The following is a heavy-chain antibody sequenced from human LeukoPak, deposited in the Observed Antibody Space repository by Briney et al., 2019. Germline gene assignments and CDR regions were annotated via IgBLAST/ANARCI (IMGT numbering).Heavy chain of an antibody. Sequence: PSETLSLTSTVSGGPISSRYWSCVRQPPGKGLEWIGYVYYSGSTNYNPSFKSRVTISADTSKNQFSLKMTSVTTADTAVYYCAITRVDWYEYFHLWGQGILVTVSS. CDR1: GGPISSRY. CDR2: VYYSGST. V-gene: IGHV4-59*11. D-gene: IGHD3-9*01. J-gene: IGHJ1*01. CDR3: AITRVDWYEYFHL.